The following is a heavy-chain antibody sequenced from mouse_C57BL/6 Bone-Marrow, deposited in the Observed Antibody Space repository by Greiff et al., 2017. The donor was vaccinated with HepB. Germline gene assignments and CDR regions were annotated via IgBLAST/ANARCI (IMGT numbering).Heavy chain of an antibody. D-gene: IGHD3-2*02. Sequence: VKLMESGAELVRPGTSVKVSCKASGYAFTNYLIEWVKQRPGQGLEWIGVINPGSGGTNYNEKFKGKATLTADKSSSTAYMQLSSLTSEDSAVYFCARSGTAQASAWFAYWGQGTLVTVSA. CDR2: INPGSGGT. CDR3: ARSGTAQASAWFAY. J-gene: IGHJ3*01. CDR1: GYAFTNYL. V-gene: IGHV1-54*01.